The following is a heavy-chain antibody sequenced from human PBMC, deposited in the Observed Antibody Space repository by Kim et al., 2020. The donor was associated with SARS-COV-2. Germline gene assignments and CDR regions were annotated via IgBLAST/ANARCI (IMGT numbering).Heavy chain of an antibody. J-gene: IGHJ4*02. D-gene: IGHD3-3*01. CDR1: GYSFTSYW. V-gene: IGHV5-51*01. Sequence: GESLKISCKGSGYSFTSYWIGWVRQMPGKGLEWMGIIYPGDSDTRYSPSFQGQVTISADKSISTAYLQWSSLKASDTAMYYCARQPAYYDFWSGSPFDYWGQGTLVTVSS. CDR2: IYPGDSDT. CDR3: ARQPAYYDFWSGSPFDY.